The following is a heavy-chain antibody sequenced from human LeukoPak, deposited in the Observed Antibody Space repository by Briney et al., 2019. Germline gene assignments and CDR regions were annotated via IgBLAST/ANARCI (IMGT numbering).Heavy chain of an antibody. D-gene: IGHD5-18*01. CDR1: GFTFSSYS. CDR3: ARERYSYGPDYGMDV. CDR2: IYRGAST. J-gene: IGHJ6*02. V-gene: IGHV3-53*01. Sequence: GGSLRLSCAASGFTFSSYSMNWVRQAPGKGLEWVSIIYRGASTYYADSVKGRFTISRDNSKNTLYLQMNSLRAEDTAVYYCARERYSYGPDYGMDVWGQGTTVTVS.